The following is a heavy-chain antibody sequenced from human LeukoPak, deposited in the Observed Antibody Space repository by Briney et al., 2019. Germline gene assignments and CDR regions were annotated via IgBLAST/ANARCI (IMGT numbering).Heavy chain of an antibody. CDR1: GFTFSNTC. D-gene: IGHD4-17*01. Sequence: GGSLRLSCAASGFTFSNTCMNWVRQAPGKGLEWVAGIKSIVSGGKKEYAVHVRVRFTVSRDDSINTLYLKMSSLKTEDAAVYYCAAQGGSGDLRYWGQGTLVTVSS. CDR3: AAQGGSGDLRY. J-gene: IGHJ4*02. CDR2: IKSIVSGGKK. V-gene: IGHV3-15*01.